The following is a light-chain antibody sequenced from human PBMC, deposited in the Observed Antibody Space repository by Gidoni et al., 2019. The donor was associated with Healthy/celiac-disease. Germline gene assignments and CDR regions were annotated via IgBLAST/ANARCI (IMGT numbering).Light chain of an antibody. J-gene: IGKJ5*01. V-gene: IGKV2-30*01. CDR1: QSLVYSDGNTY. CDR2: KVS. Sequence: DVVMPQSPLSLPVTLGQPASISCRSSQSLVYSDGNTYLNWFQQRPGQSPRRLIYKVSNPDSGVPDRASGSGSGTDFTLTISRVEAEAVGVYYCMQGPHWPPVTFGQGTRLEIK. CDR3: MQGPHWPPVT.